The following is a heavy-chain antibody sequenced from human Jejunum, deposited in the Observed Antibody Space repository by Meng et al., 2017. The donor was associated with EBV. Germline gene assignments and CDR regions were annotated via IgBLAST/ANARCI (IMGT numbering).Heavy chain of an antibody. Sequence: VQLVGFGGGLVKPGGSLRLPCADSGFTFSDYAMNWVRQAPGKGLDWVSYISSSSSYIYYADSVKGRFTISRDNAKNSLYLQMNSLRAEDTAVYYCARDGEWDLGGVIDHWGQGTLVTVSS. CDR1: GFTFSDYA. D-gene: IGHD1-26*01. CDR2: ISSSSSYI. V-gene: IGHV3-21*01. CDR3: ARDGEWDLGGVIDH. J-gene: IGHJ4*02.